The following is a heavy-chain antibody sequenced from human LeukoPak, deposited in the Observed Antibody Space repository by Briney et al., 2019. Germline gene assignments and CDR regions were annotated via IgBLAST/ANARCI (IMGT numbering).Heavy chain of an antibody. V-gene: IGHV3-23*01. D-gene: IGHD5-12*01. CDR1: GFTFSDYA. Sequence: GGSLRLSCAASGFTFSDYAMSWVRQAPGKGLEWVSGFDGSGDGTYYVDSVKGRFTISRDNSENTVYLQMNSVRAEDTAVYYCAKLTSGWVVASFDYWGQGALVTVSS. CDR2: FDGSGDGT. J-gene: IGHJ4*02. CDR3: AKLTSGWVVASFDY.